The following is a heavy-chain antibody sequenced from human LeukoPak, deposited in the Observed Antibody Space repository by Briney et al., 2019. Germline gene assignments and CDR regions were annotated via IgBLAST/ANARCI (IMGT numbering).Heavy chain of an antibody. CDR3: AREGRCGGDCYYDY. Sequence: GRSLRLSCAASGFMFSNYGMHWVRQAPGKGLEWVAVIWYDGSNEYYADSVEGRFTISRDNSKNTLYLQMNSLRAEDTAVYYCAREGRCGGDCYYDYWGQGTLVTVSS. CDR1: GFMFSNYG. D-gene: IGHD2-21*02. J-gene: IGHJ4*02. CDR2: IWYDGSNE. V-gene: IGHV3-33*01.